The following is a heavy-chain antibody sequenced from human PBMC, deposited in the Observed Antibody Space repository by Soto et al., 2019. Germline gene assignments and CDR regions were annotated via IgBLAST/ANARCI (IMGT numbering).Heavy chain of an antibody. CDR1: GFTFSNAW. D-gene: IGHD3-10*01. J-gene: IGHJ6*02. CDR3: TTVSYGSGPTIYYYYYGMDV. V-gene: IGHV3-15*07. CDR2: IKSETDGGTT. Sequence: GGSLRLSCAASGFTFSNAWMNWVRQAPGKGLEWVGRIKSETDGGTTDYAAPVKGRFTISRDDSKNTLYLQMNSLKTEDTAVYYCTTVSYGSGPTIYYYYYGMDVWGQGTTVTVSS.